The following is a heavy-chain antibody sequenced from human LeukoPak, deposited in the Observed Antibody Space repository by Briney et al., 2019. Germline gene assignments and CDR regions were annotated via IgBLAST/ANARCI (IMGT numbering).Heavy chain of an antibody. CDR1: GFTFSSYG. Sequence: GGSLRLSCAASGFTFSSYGMHWVRQAPGKGLEWVAFIRYDGSNKYYADSVKGRFTISRDNSKNTLYLQMNSLRAEDTAVYYCAKAHPYYDIPYYFDYWGQGTLVTVSS. J-gene: IGHJ4*02. CDR2: IRYDGSNK. V-gene: IGHV3-30*02. D-gene: IGHD3-9*01. CDR3: AKAHPYYDIPYYFDY.